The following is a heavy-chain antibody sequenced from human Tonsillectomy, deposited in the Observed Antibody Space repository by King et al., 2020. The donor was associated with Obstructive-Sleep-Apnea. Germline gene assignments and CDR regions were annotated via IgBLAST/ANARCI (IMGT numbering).Heavy chain of an antibody. CDR2: IRSKDNNYAT. J-gene: IGHJ6*02. CDR1: GFIISGSA. Sequence: VQLVESGGGLVQPGGSLKLSCAASGFIISGSAMHWVRQASGKGLEWIGRIRSKDNNYATAYAASVKGRFTVSRDDSKNTAYLQMNSLKTEETAVYYCTRPGGDASYYYGMDVWGQGATVTVSS. CDR3: TRPGGDASYYYGMDV. V-gene: IGHV3-73*02. D-gene: IGHD2-21*02.